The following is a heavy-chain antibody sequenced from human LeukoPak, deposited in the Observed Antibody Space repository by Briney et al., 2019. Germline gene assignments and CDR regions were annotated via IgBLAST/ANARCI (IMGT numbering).Heavy chain of an antibody. J-gene: IGHJ4*02. D-gene: IGHD2-2*02. V-gene: IGHV3-30*04. CDR3: ARGYCTSTSCYSDY. Sequence: PGGSLRLSCAASGFTFSSYAMHWVRQAPGKGLEWVATTSFDVSNKYYADSVKGRFTISRDNSKNTLYLQMNSLRTEDTAVYSCARGYCTSTSCYSDYWGQGTLVTVSS. CDR1: GFTFSSYA. CDR2: TSFDVSNK.